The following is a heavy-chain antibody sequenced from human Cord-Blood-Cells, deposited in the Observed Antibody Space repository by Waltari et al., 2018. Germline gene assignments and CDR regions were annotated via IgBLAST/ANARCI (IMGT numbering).Heavy chain of an antibody. CDR2: IWYDGSNK. J-gene: IGHJ4*02. Sequence: QVQLVESGGGVVPPGRSLRLSCAASGFSFSSYGMHWVRQAPGTGVEWVAVIWYDGSNKYYADSVKGRFTISRDNSKNTLYLQMNSLRAEDTAVYYCARDLIYYDSSGYYPTFGYWGQGTLVTVSS. CDR1: GFSFSSYG. D-gene: IGHD3-22*01. V-gene: IGHV3-33*01. CDR3: ARDLIYYDSSGYYPTFGY.